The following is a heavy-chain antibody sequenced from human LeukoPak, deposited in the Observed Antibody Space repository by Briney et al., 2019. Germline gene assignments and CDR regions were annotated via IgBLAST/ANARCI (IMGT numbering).Heavy chain of an antibody. CDR3: AKDSHPFDYYYGMDV. Sequence: PGGSLRLSCVASGFTFSSYWMHWVRQAPRKGLVWVSRISGDGRNINYADSVRGRFTISRDNSKNTLYLQMNSLRAEDTAVYYCAKDSHPFDYYYGMDVWGQGTTVTVSS. V-gene: IGHV3-74*01. CDR1: GFTFSSYW. J-gene: IGHJ6*02. CDR2: ISGDGRNI.